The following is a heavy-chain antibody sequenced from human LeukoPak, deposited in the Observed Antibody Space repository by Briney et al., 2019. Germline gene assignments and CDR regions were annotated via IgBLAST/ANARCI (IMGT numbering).Heavy chain of an antibody. CDR1: GYTLTELS. Sequence: ASVKVSCKVSGYTLTELSMHWVRQAPGKGLEWMGGFDPEDGETIYAQKFQGRVTMTEDTSTDTANMELSSLRSEDTAVYYCATSLSRYYYYYGMDVWGQGTTVTVSS. CDR2: FDPEDGET. D-gene: IGHD2/OR15-2a*01. J-gene: IGHJ6*02. V-gene: IGHV1-24*01. CDR3: ATSLSRYYYYYGMDV.